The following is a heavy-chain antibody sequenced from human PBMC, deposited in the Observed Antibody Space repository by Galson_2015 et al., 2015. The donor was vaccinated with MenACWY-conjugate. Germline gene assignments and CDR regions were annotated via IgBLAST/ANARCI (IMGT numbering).Heavy chain of an antibody. CDR1: GFTFSSSW. Sequence: SLRLSCAASGFTFSSSWMSWVRQAPGKGLEWVATIKQDGSERYYVDSVKGRFTISRDNAKNSLYLQMNSLRAEDTAVYYCARGRRTDYWGQGTLVTVSS. CDR2: IKQDGSER. CDR3: ARGRRTDY. J-gene: IGHJ4*02. D-gene: IGHD1-1*01. V-gene: IGHV3-7*03.